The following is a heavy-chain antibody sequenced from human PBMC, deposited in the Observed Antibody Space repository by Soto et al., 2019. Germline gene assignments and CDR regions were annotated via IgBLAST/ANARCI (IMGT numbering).Heavy chain of an antibody. Sequence: ASETLSLTCAVYGGSFSGYYWSWIRQPPGKGLEWIGEINHSGSTNYNPSLKSRVTISVDTSKNQFSLKLSSVTAADTAVYYCARVCAGSGGYYYYYMDVWGKGTTVTVSS. CDR2: INHSGST. CDR1: GGSFSGYY. J-gene: IGHJ6*03. CDR3: ARVCAGSGGYYYYYMDV. D-gene: IGHD2-15*01. V-gene: IGHV4-34*01.